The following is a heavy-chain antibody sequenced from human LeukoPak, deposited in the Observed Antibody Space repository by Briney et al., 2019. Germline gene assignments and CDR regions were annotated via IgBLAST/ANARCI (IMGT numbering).Heavy chain of an antibody. V-gene: IGHV3-30*03. CDR3: ARDLYSYGPFDY. J-gene: IGHJ4*02. CDR2: ISYDRSDK. Sequence: GGSLRLSCAASGFTFSSYTMSWVRQAPGKGLEWVSLISYDRSDKYYGESVKGRFTISRDNSKNTLYLEMHSLRADDTAVYYCARDLYSYGPFDYWGQGTLVTVSS. CDR1: GFTFSSYT. D-gene: IGHD5-18*01.